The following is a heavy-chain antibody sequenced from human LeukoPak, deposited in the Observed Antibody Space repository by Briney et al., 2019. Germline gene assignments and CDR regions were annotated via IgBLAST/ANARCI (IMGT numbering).Heavy chain of an antibody. CDR2: MSPNSGNT. Sequence: GASVKLSCKASGGTFSSYAISWVRQAPGQGLEWRGWMSPNSGNTGYAQKFQGRVTMTRNTSISTAYMELSSLRSEDTAVYYCARGGYYYVGNAFDIWGQGTMITVSS. CDR1: GGTFSSYA. D-gene: IGHD3-22*01. V-gene: IGHV1-8*02. CDR3: ARGGYYYVGNAFDI. J-gene: IGHJ3*02.